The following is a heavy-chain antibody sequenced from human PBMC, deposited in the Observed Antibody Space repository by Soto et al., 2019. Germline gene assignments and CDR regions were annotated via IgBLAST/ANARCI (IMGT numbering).Heavy chain of an antibody. CDR2: INTGDGDT. V-gene: IGHV1-3*04. Sequence: QVQLVQSGAEVKEPGASVKISCMPSGYIFTSNSLVWVRQAPGQGLEWMAWINTGDGDTKYSQRFQGRVTITRDTSASAAYMELFSLRSEDTAVYYCARTLSGTPDYWGQGTLVTVSS. D-gene: IGHD1-26*01. CDR1: GYIFTSNS. J-gene: IGHJ4*02. CDR3: ARTLSGTPDY.